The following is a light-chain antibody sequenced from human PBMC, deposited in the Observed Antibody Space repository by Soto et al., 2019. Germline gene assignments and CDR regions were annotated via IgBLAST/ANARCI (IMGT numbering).Light chain of an antibody. CDR2: GAS. CDR3: HQYGTSPPVT. Sequence: EIVLTQSPGTLSLSPGERVTLSCRASQSVSSRYLAWYQQKPGQAPRLLIYGASSRATGIPDRFSGSGSGTDFTLTISRLEPEDFAMYYCHQYGTSPPVTFGQGTRLEIK. V-gene: IGKV3-20*01. CDR1: QSVSSRY. J-gene: IGKJ5*01.